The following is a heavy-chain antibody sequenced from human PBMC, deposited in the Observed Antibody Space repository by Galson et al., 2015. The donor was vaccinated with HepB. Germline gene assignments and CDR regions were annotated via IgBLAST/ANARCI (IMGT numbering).Heavy chain of an antibody. D-gene: IGHD6-13*01. CDR3: ARFLNIAAAGFNYYYGMDV. Sequence: SVKVSCKASGYTFTSYAMHWVRQAPGQRLEWMGWINAGNGNTKYSQKFQGRVTITRDTSASTAYMELSSLRSEDTAVYYCARFLNIAAAGFNYYYGMDVWGQGTTVTVSS. CDR1: GYTFTSYA. J-gene: IGHJ6*02. V-gene: IGHV1-3*01. CDR2: INAGNGNT.